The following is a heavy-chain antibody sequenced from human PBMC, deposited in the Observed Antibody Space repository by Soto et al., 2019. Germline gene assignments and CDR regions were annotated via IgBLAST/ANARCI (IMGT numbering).Heavy chain of an antibody. Sequence: ASVKVSCKACGYTFTSYAMHWVRQAPGQRLEWMGWISAYNGNTNYAQKLQGRVTMTTDTSTSTAYMELRSLRSDDTAVYYCARDWYYDFWSGYPFDPWGQGTLVTVSS. V-gene: IGHV1-18*01. CDR2: ISAYNGNT. D-gene: IGHD3-3*01. J-gene: IGHJ5*02. CDR1: GYTFTSYA. CDR3: ARDWYYDFWSGYPFDP.